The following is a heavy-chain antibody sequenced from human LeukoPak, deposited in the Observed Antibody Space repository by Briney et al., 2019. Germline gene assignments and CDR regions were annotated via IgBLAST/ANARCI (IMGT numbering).Heavy chain of an antibody. J-gene: IGHJ6*02. Sequence: ASVKVSCKASGYTFTSYAMHWVRQAPGQRLEWMGWINAGNGNTKYSQKFQGRVTITRDTSASTAYMELSSLGSEDTAVYYCARALFFVHTAMVFRGYSYGMDVWGQGTTVTVSS. CDR2: INAGNGNT. D-gene: IGHD5-18*01. CDR3: ARALFFVHTAMVFRGYSYGMDV. V-gene: IGHV1-3*01. CDR1: GYTFTSYA.